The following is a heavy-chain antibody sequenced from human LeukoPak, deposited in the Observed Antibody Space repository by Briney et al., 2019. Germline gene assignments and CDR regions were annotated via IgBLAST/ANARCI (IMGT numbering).Heavy chain of an antibody. J-gene: IGHJ4*02. Sequence: GGSLRLSCAASGFTFSSYWMSWVRKAPGKGLEWVANIKQDGSEKYYVDSVKSRFTISRDNAKNSLYLQMNSLRAEDTAVYYCARDSLGYCSGGSCYAGLDYWGQGTLVTVSS. D-gene: IGHD2-15*01. CDR3: ARDSLGYCSGGSCYAGLDY. CDR1: GFTFSSYW. CDR2: IKQDGSEK. V-gene: IGHV3-7*01.